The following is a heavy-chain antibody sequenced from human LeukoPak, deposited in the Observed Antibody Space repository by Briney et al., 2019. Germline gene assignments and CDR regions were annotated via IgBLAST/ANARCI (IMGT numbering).Heavy chain of an antibody. D-gene: IGHD3-16*02. V-gene: IGHV4-59*01. CDR3: ARGRSMGLRLGELSFIDY. CDR2: IYYSGST. Sequence: SETLSLTCTVSGGSISSYYWSWIRQPPGKGLEWIGYIYYSGSTNYNPSLTSRVTISVDTSRNQFSLKLSSVTAADTAVYYCARGRSMGLRLGELSFIDYWGQGTLVTVSS. J-gene: IGHJ4*02. CDR1: GGSISSYY.